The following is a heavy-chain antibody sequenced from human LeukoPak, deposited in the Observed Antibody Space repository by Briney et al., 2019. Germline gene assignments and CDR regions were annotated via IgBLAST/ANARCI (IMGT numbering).Heavy chain of an antibody. V-gene: IGHV1-2*02. J-gene: IGHJ3*02. CDR3: ARVRREFGELIDAFDI. D-gene: IGHD3-10*01. Sequence: ASVKVSCKASGYTFTVYYMHWVRQAPGQGLEWMGWINPNSGGTNYAQKFQGRVTMTRDTSISTAYMELSRLRSDDTAVYYCARVRREFGELIDAFDIWGQGTMVTVSS. CDR1: GYTFTVYY. CDR2: INPNSGGT.